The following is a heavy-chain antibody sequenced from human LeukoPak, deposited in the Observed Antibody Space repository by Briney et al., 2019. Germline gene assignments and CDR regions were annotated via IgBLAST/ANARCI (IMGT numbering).Heavy chain of an antibody. CDR2: IYSVFST. CDR3: ARDGDYSNYDY. CDR1: GFTVSSNY. J-gene: IGHJ4*02. V-gene: IGHV3-66*01. Sequence: GGSLRLSCAASGFTVSSNYMSWVRQAPGKGLEWASVIYSVFSTYYADSVKGRFTISRDNSKNTLYLQMNSLRAEDTAVYYCARDGDYSNYDYWGQGTLVTVSS. D-gene: IGHD4-11*01.